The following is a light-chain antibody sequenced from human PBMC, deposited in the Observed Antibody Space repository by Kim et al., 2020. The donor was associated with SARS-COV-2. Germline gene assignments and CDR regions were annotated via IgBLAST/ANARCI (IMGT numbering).Light chain of an antibody. V-gene: IGKV3D-15*01. CDR2: GAS. J-gene: IGKJ1*01. CDR3: QQYNNWPPRT. Sequence: SPGETPPPSRRARQSVSSNLAWSQHRPGQAPRLLIYGASTRATGIPARFSGRGSGTEFTLTISSLQSEGFAVYYCQQYNNWPPRTFGQGAKVDIK. CDR1: QSVSSN.